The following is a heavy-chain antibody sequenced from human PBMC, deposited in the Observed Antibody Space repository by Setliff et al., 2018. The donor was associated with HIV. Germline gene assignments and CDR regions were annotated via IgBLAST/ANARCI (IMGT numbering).Heavy chain of an antibody. Sequence: GESLNISCAASGFTFNSYWMHRVRQVPGQGLVWVSRIHGDGTSTTYADSVKGRFTISRDNAKNTLYLQMNSLRAEDTAVYYCATGGGTGIYDRWGQGTQVTVSS. V-gene: IGHV3-74*01. CDR3: ATGGGTGIYDR. J-gene: IGHJ5*02. CDR2: IHGDGTST. D-gene: IGHD3-10*01. CDR1: GFTFNSYW.